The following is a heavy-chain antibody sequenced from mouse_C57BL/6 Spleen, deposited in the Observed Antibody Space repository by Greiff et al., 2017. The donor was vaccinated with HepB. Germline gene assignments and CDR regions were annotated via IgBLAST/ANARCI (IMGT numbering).Heavy chain of an antibody. CDR1: GFTFSSYA. CDR2: ISDGGSYT. Sequence: EVKVVESGGGLVKPGGSLKLSCAASGFTFSSYAMSWVRQTPEKRLEWVATISDGGSYTYYPDNVKGRFTISRDNAKNNLYLQMSHLKSEDTAMYYCARGYYYGSSLQFAYWGQGTLVTVSA. V-gene: IGHV5-4*03. J-gene: IGHJ3*01. CDR3: ARGYYYGSSLQFAY. D-gene: IGHD1-1*01.